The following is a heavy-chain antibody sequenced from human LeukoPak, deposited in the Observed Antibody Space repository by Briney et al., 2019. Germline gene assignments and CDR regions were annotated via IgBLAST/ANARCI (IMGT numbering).Heavy chain of an antibody. CDR1: GGSISSYY. Sequence: SETLSLTCTVSGGSISSYYWSWIRQPPGKGLEWIGYIHYSGSTHYNPSLKSRVTISVDTSKNQFSLKLSSVTAADTAVYYCARFRSGSSREFDYWGQGTLVTVSS. CDR3: ARFRSGSSREFDY. CDR2: IHYSGST. D-gene: IGHD1-26*01. V-gene: IGHV4-59*01. J-gene: IGHJ4*02.